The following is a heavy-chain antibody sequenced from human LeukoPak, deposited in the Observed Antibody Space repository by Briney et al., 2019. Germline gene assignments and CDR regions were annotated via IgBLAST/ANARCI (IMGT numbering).Heavy chain of an antibody. CDR2: ISGSGGST. CDR1: GFTFSSYA. D-gene: IGHD4-11*01. CDR3: AKWSFYSNYLGYYFDY. Sequence: PGGSLRLSCAASGFTFSSYAMSWVRQAPGKGLEWVSAISGSGGSTYYADSVKGRFTISRDNSKNTLYLQMNSLRAEDTAVYYCAKWSFYSNYLGYYFDYWGQGTLVTVSS. J-gene: IGHJ4*02. V-gene: IGHV3-23*01.